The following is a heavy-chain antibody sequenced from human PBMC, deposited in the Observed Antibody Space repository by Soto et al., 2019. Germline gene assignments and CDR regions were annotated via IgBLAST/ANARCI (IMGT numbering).Heavy chain of an antibody. CDR1: GVSISSGNW. V-gene: IGHV4-4*02. CDR3: ARLVYDTRLNYMYFDF. D-gene: IGHD3-10*01. J-gene: IGHJ4*02. CDR2: IFHDGTA. Sequence: PSETLSLTCAVSGVSISSGNWWTWVRQTPQRGLEYIGEIFHDGTANYYPSFERRVAISVDTSKNQFSLKPTSVTAADTAIYFCARLVYDTRLNYMYFDFWGEGALGTFSS.